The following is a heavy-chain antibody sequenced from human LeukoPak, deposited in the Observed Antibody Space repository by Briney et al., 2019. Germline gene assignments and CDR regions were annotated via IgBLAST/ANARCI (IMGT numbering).Heavy chain of an antibody. Sequence: GASVKVSCKGSGNTFSGSYVHWVRQAPEQGLEWLGWIDPNSAGTNTNYAQKVQDRITFTKDASVSTAYMELSRLTTDDTAVYYCARQHWPDKFVDFWGQGTLVTVSS. CDR3: ARQHWPDKFVDF. CDR1: GNTFSGSY. CDR2: IDPNSAGTNT. D-gene: IGHD1-1*01. J-gene: IGHJ4*02. V-gene: IGHV1-2*02.